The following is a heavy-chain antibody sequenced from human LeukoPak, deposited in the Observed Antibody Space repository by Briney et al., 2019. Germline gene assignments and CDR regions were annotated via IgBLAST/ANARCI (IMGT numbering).Heavy chain of an antibody. Sequence: PGGSLRLSCAASGFIFSSYNMNWVRQAPGKGLEWVSTISTSSSYIYYADSVKGRFTISRDNGKNSLYLQMSSLRAEDTAVYYCARSKVAGTSDYWGKGTLVAVSS. CDR1: GFIFSSYN. CDR3: ARSKVAGTSDY. J-gene: IGHJ4*02. D-gene: IGHD6-19*01. CDR2: ISTSSSYI. V-gene: IGHV3-21*01.